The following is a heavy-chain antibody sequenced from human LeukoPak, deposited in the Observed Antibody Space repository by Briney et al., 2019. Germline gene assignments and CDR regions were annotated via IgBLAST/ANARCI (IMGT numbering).Heavy chain of an antibody. J-gene: IGHJ3*02. CDR3: ARGGSSWYGGAFDI. D-gene: IGHD6-13*01. V-gene: IGHV4-59*01. Sequence: SETLSLPCTVSGGSISSYYWSWIRQPPGKGLEWIGDIYYSGSTNYNPSLKSRVTISVETSKNQFSLKLSSVTAADTAVYYCARGGSSWYGGAFDIWGQGTMVTVSS. CDR1: GGSISSYY. CDR2: IYYSGST.